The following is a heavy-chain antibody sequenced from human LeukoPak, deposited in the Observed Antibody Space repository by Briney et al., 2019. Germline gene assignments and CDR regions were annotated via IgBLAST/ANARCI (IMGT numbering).Heavy chain of an antibody. V-gene: IGHV3-11*06. CDR2: ISSGSTYT. D-gene: IGHD6-19*01. Sequence: PGGSLRLSCAASRFTFSDYYMSWIRQAPGKGLEWVSYISSGSTYTNYADSVKGRFTISRDNAKSSLYLQMNNLRAEDTAVYYCAKVASSSTNWFDSWGQGTLVTVSS. J-gene: IGHJ5*01. CDR3: AKVASSSTNWFDS. CDR1: RFTFSDYY.